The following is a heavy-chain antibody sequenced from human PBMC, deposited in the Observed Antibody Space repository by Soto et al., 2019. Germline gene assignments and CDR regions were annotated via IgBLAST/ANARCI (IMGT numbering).Heavy chain of an antibody. D-gene: IGHD1-7*01. CDR1: GFTFSSYA. Sequence: GGSLRLSCAASGFTFSSYAMHWVRQAPGKGLEWVAVISYDGSNKYYADSVKGRFTISRDNSKNTLYLQMNSLRAEDTAVYYCARENNWNSKGFFDYWGQGTLVTVSS. J-gene: IGHJ4*02. CDR2: ISYDGSNK. V-gene: IGHV3-30-3*01. CDR3: ARENNWNSKGFFDY.